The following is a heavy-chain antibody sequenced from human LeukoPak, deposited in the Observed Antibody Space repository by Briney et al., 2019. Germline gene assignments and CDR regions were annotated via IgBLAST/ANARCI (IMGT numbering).Heavy chain of an antibody. J-gene: IGHJ5*02. V-gene: IGHV1-18*01. CDR1: GGTFSSYA. CDR3: ARGDWFDP. Sequence: ASVKVSCKASGGTFSSYAISCVRQAPGQGLEWMGWVSGYNGNTNYAQKFEGRVAMTTDTSSSTAYMELRSLRSDDTAIYYCARGDWFDPWGQGTLVTVSS. CDR2: VSGYNGNT. D-gene: IGHD2-21*01.